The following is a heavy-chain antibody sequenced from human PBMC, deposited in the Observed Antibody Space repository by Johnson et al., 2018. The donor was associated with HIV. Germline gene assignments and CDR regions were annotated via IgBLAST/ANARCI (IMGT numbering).Heavy chain of an antibody. D-gene: IGHD4-11*01. CDR1: GFTFSSYA. J-gene: IGHJ3*02. V-gene: IGHV3-73*01. CDR3: ARETRDDAFDI. CDR2: IRSKANSYAT. Sequence: EVQLVESGGGLVQPGRSLRLSCAASGFTFSSYAMHWVRQASGKGLEWVGRIRSKANSYATAYAASVKGRFTISRDDSKNTLYLQMNSLRADDTAVYYCARETRDDAFDIWGQGTMVTVSS.